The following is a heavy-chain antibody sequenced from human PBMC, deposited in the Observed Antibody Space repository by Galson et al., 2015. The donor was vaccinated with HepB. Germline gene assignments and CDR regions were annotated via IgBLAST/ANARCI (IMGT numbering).Heavy chain of an antibody. D-gene: IGHD2-8*01. Sequence: SLRLSCAASGFTFSSHAMSWVRQAPGKGLEWVSGISGSGGSTHCADSVKGRFTISRDNSKNTLYLQMNSLGAEDTAVYYWAKEMVWLRLSYHFDYWGQGALLTVSS. CDR1: GFTFSSHA. V-gene: IGHV3-23*01. J-gene: IGHJ4*02. CDR2: ISGSGGST. CDR3: AKEMVWLRLSYHFDY.